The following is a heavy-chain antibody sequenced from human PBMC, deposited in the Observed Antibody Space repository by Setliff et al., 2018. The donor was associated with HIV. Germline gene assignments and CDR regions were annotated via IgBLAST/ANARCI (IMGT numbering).Heavy chain of an antibody. D-gene: IGHD4-4*01. CDR3: ARDGIYDYSNYVDAFDI. CDR2: IYYSGST. Sequence: PSETLSLTCTVSGGSISSGGYYWSWIRQHPGKGLEYNGYIYYSGSTYYNPSLKSRVTISVDTSKNQFSLRLNSVTAADTAVYYCARDGIYDYSNYVDAFDIWGQGTMVTVSS. V-gene: IGHV4-31*03. CDR1: GGSISSGGYY. J-gene: IGHJ3*02.